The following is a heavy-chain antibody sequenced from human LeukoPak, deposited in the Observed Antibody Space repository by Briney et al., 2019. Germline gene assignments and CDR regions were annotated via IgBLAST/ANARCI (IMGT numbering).Heavy chain of an antibody. J-gene: IGHJ4*02. CDR1: GFSVGGYW. CDR3: TRGASGYGNFDY. D-gene: IGHD5-12*01. V-gene: IGHV3-74*01. CDR2: INSDGSSI. Sequence: GGSLRLSCAASGFSVGGYWMHWVRQGPGMGLVWVSRINSDGSSISYADSVKGRFSISRDDAKNTLYLQMNSLRAEDTAVYYCTRGASGYGNFDYWGQGTLVTVSS.